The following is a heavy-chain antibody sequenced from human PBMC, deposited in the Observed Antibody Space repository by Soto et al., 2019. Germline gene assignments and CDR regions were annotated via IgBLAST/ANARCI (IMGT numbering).Heavy chain of an antibody. Sequence: HVTLKESGPVLVKPTETLTLTCTVSGFSLSNGKVGVSWIRQPPGKALEWLAHIFSNDEKSYRTSLKSRLTHSEDTSKSQVVLTMTNVDPVDTATYYCARILFGRSVAGGYFYMDVWGKGTTVTVSS. CDR3: ARILFGRSVAGGYFYMDV. CDR2: IFSNDEK. J-gene: IGHJ6*03. V-gene: IGHV2-26*01. D-gene: IGHD6-19*01. CDR1: GFSLSNGKVG.